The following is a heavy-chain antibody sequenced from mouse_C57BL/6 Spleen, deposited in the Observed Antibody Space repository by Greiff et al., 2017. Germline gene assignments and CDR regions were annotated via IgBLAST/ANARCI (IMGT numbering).Heavy chain of an antibody. V-gene: IGHV3-5*01. D-gene: IGHD1-1*01. Sequence: EVQLQQSGPGLVKPSQTVFLTCTVTGISITTGNYRWSWIRQFPGNKLEWIGYIYYSGTITYNPSLTSRTTITRDTPKNQFFLEMNSLTAEDTATYYCARIPSSSWYFDVWGTGTTVTVSS. CDR2: IYYSGTI. CDR3: ARIPSSSWYFDV. CDR1: GISITTGNYR. J-gene: IGHJ1*03.